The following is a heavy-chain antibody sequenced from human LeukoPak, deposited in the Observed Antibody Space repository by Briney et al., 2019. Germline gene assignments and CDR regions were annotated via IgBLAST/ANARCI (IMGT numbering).Heavy chain of an antibody. J-gene: IGHJ4*02. V-gene: IGHV3-30*02. CDR1: RFTFSSYG. CDR2: IQYDGSNE. Sequence: PGGSLRLSCAASRFTFSSYGMHWVRQAPGKGLEWVAYIQYDGSNEQYADSVKGRFSISRDSSKNILYLQMNSLRAEDTAVYYCAKVTSRYFDWLLLDYWGQGTLVTVSS. D-gene: IGHD3-9*01. CDR3: AKVTSRYFDWLLLDY.